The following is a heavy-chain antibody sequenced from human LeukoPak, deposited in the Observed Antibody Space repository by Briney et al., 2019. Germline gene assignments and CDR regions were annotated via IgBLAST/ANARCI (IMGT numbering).Heavy chain of an antibody. J-gene: IGHJ4*02. Sequence: PSETLSLTCTVSGGSISSYYWSWIRQPPGKGLEWIGYIYYSGSTNYNPSLKSRVTISVDTSKNQFSLKLSSVTAADTAVYYCARDPSVSNDEDYFDYWGQGTLVTVSS. CDR3: ARDPSVSNDEDYFDY. V-gene: IGHV4-59*01. CDR2: IYYSGST. D-gene: IGHD1-1*01. CDR1: GGSISSYY.